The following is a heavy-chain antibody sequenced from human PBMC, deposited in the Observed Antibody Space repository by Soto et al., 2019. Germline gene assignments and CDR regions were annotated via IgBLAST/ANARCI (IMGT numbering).Heavy chain of an antibody. CDR1: GFTFNNYA. J-gene: IGHJ4*02. CDR3: ARALAVAGSGPDY. V-gene: IGHV3-30-3*01. CDR2: ISYDGNNE. D-gene: IGHD6-19*01. Sequence: GGSLRLSCAASGFTFNNYAMHWVRQAPGKGLEWVAAISYDGNNEYYADSVRGRFTISRDNSKNTLYLQINSLRAEDTAVYYCARALAVAGSGPDYWGQGTLVTVSS.